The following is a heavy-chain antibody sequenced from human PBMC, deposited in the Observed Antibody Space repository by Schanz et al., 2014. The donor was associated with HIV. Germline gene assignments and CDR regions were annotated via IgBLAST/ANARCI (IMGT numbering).Heavy chain of an antibody. D-gene: IGHD6-19*01. V-gene: IGHV1-69*06. CDR2: IIPIFGTS. CDR3: ARPFRSGWFEGIRNDAFDI. CDR1: GGTFSSYA. Sequence: QVQLVQSGAEVKKPGSSVKVSCKASGGTFSSYAISWVRQAPGQGLEWMGGIIPIFGTSNYAQKFQGRVTITADKSTSTAYLELSSLRSEDTAVYYCARPFRSGWFEGIRNDAFDIWGQGTMVTVSS. J-gene: IGHJ3*02.